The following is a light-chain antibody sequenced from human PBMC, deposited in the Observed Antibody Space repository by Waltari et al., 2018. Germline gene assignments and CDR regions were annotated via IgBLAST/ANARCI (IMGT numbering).Light chain of an antibody. CDR3: CSYTTAATFS. CDR2: DVS. J-gene: IGLJ3*02. V-gene: IGLV2-14*03. Sequence: QSALTQPASVSGSPGQSIPIPCTGTSRDVGAYNHVSWFQHHPGKAPQLLLYDVSQRPSGVSYRFSGSKSGNTASLTISGLQAEDEADYYCCSYTTAATFSFGGGTKLTVL. CDR1: SRDVGAYNH.